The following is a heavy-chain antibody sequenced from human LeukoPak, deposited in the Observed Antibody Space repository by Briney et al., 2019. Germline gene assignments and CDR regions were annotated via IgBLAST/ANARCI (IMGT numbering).Heavy chain of an antibody. Sequence: GGSLRLSCAASGFTFSNYFMHWVRQAPGKGLEYFSAISRTGGTTYYTDSVKGRFTISRDNSKNTLYLQMGSLRAEDMAVYYCAKAEGIVGATNFDYWGQGTLVTVSS. CDR1: GFTFSNYF. CDR2: ISRTGGTT. D-gene: IGHD1-26*01. CDR3: AKAEGIVGATNFDY. J-gene: IGHJ4*02. V-gene: IGHV3-64*02.